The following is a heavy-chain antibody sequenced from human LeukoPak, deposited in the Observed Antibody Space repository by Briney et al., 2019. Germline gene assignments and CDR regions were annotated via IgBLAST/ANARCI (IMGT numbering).Heavy chain of an antibody. D-gene: IGHD1-26*01. J-gene: IGHJ4*02. Sequence: SQTLSLTCAVSGGSISSGGYSWSWIRQPPGKGLEWIGYIYHSGSTYYNPSLKSRVTISVDRSKNQFSLRLSSVTAADTAVYYCARTYPNSGSVDYWGQGTLVTVSS. CDR1: GGSISSGGYS. V-gene: IGHV4-30-2*01. CDR2: IYHSGST. CDR3: ARTYPNSGSVDY.